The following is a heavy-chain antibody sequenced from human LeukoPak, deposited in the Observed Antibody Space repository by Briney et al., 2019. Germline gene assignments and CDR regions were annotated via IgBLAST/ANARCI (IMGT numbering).Heavy chain of an antibody. Sequence: SETLSLTCTVSDDPINSGVYYWNWIRQPAGKGLEWIGHIYTSGTITNSNPSLKSRVAISLDTSKNHFSLKLSSVTAADTAVYYCARAKKRSGRSRNFYLDVWGKGTTVTVSS. CDR3: ARAKKRSGRSRNFYLDV. D-gene: IGHD1-26*01. CDR1: DDPINSGVYY. CDR2: IYTSGTIT. J-gene: IGHJ6*03. V-gene: IGHV4-61*09.